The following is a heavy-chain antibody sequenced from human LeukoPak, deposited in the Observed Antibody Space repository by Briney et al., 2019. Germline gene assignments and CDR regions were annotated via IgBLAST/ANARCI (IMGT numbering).Heavy chain of an antibody. CDR2: ISGSGGST. J-gene: IGHJ4*02. CDR3: AKDRIAARSFDY. D-gene: IGHD6-6*01. V-gene: IGHV3-23*01. Sequence: GGSLRLSCAASGFTFSGYAMSWVRQAPGKGLEWVSAISGSGGSTYYADSVKGRFTISRDNSKNTLYLQMNSLRAEDTAVYYCAKDRIAARSFDYWGQGTLVTVSS. CDR1: GFTFSGYA.